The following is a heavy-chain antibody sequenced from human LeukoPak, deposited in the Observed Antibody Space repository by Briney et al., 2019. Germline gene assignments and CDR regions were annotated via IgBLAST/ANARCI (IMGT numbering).Heavy chain of an antibody. D-gene: IGHD3-22*01. CDR2: ISSSGSTI. V-gene: IGHV3-11*01. CDR1: GFTFSDYY. Sequence: PGGTLRLSCAASGFTFSDYYMSWIRQAPGKGLEWVSYISSSGSTIYYADSVKGRFTISRDNAKNSLYLQMNSLRAEDTAVYYCARDHYYYDSSGYLYWGQGTLVTVSS. CDR3: ARDHYYYDSSGYLY. J-gene: IGHJ4*02.